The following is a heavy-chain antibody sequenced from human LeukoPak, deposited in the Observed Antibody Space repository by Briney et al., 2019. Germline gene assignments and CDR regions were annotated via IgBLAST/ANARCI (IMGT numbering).Heavy chain of an antibody. J-gene: IGHJ4*02. Sequence: SETLSLTCAVSGYSNSSGYYWGWIRQPPGKGLEWIGSIYHSGSTYYNPSLKSRVTISVDTSKNQFSLKLSSVTAADTAVYYCARQPDGSGSYYRPQMFDYWGQGTLVTVSS. CDR3: ARQPDGSGSYYRPQMFDY. V-gene: IGHV4-38-2*01. CDR1: GYSNSSGYY. CDR2: IYHSGST. D-gene: IGHD3-10*01.